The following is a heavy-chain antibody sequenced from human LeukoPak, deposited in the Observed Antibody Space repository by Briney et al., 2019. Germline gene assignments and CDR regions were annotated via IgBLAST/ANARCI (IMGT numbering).Heavy chain of an antibody. V-gene: IGHV1-69*13. CDR3: ARGDYYDKCWFDP. Sequence: ASVKVSCKASGYTFTGYYMHWVRQAPGQGLEWMGGIIPIFGTANYAQKFQGRVTITADESTSTAYMELSSLRSEDTAVYYCARGDYYDKCWFDPWGQGTLVTVSS. J-gene: IGHJ5*02. CDR2: IIPIFGTA. CDR1: GYTFTGYY. D-gene: IGHD3-22*01.